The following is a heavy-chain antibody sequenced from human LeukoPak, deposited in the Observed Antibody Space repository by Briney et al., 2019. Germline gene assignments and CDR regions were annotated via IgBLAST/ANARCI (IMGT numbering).Heavy chain of an antibody. Sequence: SETLSLTCTVSGGSISSYYWSWIRQPPGKGLEWIGYIYSSGSTNYNPSLKSRVTISVDTSKNQFSLKMSSVTAADTAVYYCARFTPQGYGWGGYNRFDPWGQGTLVTVSS. CDR1: GGSISSYY. D-gene: IGHD3-16*01. CDR2: IYSSGST. CDR3: ARFTPQGYGWGGYNRFDP. V-gene: IGHV4-59*01. J-gene: IGHJ5*02.